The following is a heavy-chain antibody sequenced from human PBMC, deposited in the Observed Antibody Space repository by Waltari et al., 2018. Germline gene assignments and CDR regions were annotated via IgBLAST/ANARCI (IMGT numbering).Heavy chain of an antibody. CDR2: ISSDGNIA. CDR1: GFTFNTYW. V-gene: IGHV3-74*01. Sequence: EVQVVESGGGLAQPGGSLRLSCAASGFTFNTYWMHWVRQAPGKGLVWVSHISSDGNIANYSDSVKGRFTISRDNAKNTLFLQMNSLRVEDTAVYYCTTSHNYTSFVIWGQGTVVTVSS. D-gene: IGHD3-3*01. CDR3: TTSHNYTSFVI. J-gene: IGHJ3*02.